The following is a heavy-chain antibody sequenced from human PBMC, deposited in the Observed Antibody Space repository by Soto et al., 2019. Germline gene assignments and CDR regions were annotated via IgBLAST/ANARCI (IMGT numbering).Heavy chain of an antibody. CDR3: ARVGDCSSTSCYSPHFDY. CDR2: INHSGST. D-gene: IGHD2-2*01. J-gene: IGHJ4*02. CDR1: GGSFSGYY. V-gene: IGHV4-34*01. Sequence: SETLSLTCAVYGGSFSGYYWSWIRQPPGKGLEWFGDINHSGSTNFNPSLKSRVTISVDTSKIQFSLKLSSVTAADTAVYYRARVGDCSSTSCYSPHFDYWGQGTLVTVSS.